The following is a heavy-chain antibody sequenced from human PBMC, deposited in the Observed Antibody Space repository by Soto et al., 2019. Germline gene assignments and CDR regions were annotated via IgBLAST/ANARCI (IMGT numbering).Heavy chain of an antibody. V-gene: IGHV4-39*01. CDR2: INYSGST. Sequence: WNLKPPGKGLEWIGRINYSGSTHYNPSLQSRVTISGDASKKQFSLKLGSVTAADTAMYYCASTKDETLYFDYWGQGNLVTVSS. D-gene: IGHD2-15*01. CDR3: ASTKDETLYFDY. J-gene: IGHJ4*02.